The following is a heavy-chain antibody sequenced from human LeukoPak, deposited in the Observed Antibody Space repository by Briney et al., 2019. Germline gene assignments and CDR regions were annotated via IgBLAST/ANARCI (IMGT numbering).Heavy chain of an antibody. CDR3: ARQPIAVAGTGYFQH. CDR2: IYTSGST. CDR1: GGSISSGSYY. J-gene: IGHJ1*01. V-gene: IGHV4-61*02. Sequence: SETLSLTCTVSGGSISSGSYYWSWIRQPAGKGLEWIGRIYTSGSTNYNPSLKSRVTISVDTSKNQFSLKLSSVTAADTAVYYCARQPIAVAGTGYFQHWGQGTLVTVSS. D-gene: IGHD6-19*01.